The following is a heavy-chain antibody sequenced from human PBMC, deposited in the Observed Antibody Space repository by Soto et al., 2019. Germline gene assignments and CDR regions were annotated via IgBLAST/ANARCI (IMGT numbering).Heavy chain of an antibody. J-gene: IGHJ5*02. V-gene: IGHV1-69*13. CDR1: GGTFSSYA. CDR3: ARTYTIFGVVTPYNWFDP. Sequence: ASVKVSCKASGGTFSSYAISWVRQAPGQGLEWMGGIIPIFGTANYAQKFQGRVTITADESTSTAYMELSSLRSEDTAVYYCARTYTIFGVVTPYNWFDPWGQGTLVTVSS. CDR2: IIPIFGTA. D-gene: IGHD3-3*01.